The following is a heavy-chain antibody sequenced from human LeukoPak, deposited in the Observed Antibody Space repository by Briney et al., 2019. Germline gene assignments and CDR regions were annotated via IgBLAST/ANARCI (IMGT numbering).Heavy chain of an antibody. CDR2: IKSNTNSYAT. Sequence: GGSLKLSCAASGFTFSGSPMHWVRQAPGKGLEWVGRIKSNTNSYATAYAASVKGRFTISRDDSKNTAYLQMNSLRTEDTAVYYCTPQSIDLDCSATYCSNWFDPWGQGTLVTVSS. V-gene: IGHV3-73*01. J-gene: IGHJ5*02. CDR1: GFTFSGSP. D-gene: IGHD2-15*01. CDR3: TPQSIDLDCSATYCSNWFDP.